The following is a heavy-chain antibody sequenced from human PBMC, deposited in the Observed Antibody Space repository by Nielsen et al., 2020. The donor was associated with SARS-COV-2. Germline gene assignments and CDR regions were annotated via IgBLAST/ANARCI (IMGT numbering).Heavy chain of an antibody. D-gene: IGHD6-19*01. CDR1: EFTFSSYA. J-gene: IGHJ4*02. V-gene: IGHV3-30*04. CDR3: ARDRSGWYVDY. CDR2: ISYDGSNK. Sequence: GESLKISCAASEFTFSSYAMHWVRQAPGKGLEWVAVISYDGSNKYYADSVKGRFTISRDNSKNTLYLQMNSLRAEDTAVYYCARDRSGWYVDYWGQGTLVTVSS.